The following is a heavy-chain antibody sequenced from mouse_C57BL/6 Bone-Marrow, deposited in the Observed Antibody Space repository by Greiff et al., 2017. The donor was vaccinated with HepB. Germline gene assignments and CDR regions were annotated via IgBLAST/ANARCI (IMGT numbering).Heavy chain of an antibody. CDR2: ISSGGDYI. V-gene: IGHV5-9-1*02. CDR3: TRVGLRFYWYFDV. CDR1: GFTFSSYA. J-gene: IGHJ1*03. Sequence: EVQRVESGEGLVKPGGSLKLSCAASGFTFSSYAMSWVRQTPEKRLEWVAYISSGGDYIYYADTVKGRFTISRDNARNTLYLQMSSLKSEDTAMYYCTRVGLRFYWYFDVWGTGTTVTVSS. D-gene: IGHD2-14*01.